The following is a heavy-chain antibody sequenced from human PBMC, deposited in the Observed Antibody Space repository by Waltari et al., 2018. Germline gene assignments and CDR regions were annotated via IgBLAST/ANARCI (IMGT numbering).Heavy chain of an antibody. D-gene: IGHD2-21*02. V-gene: IGHV3-48*03. J-gene: IGHJ4*02. CDR3: ARETENCGGDCYDY. Sequence: EVQLVESGGGLVQPGGSLRLSCAASGFTFSTYEMNWVRQAPGKGLEWLSYIGGRGRDVQIYYADSVKGRFTISRDDAKNSLYLQMNSLRVEDTAIYYCARETENCGGDCYDYWGQGTLVTVSS. CDR2: IGGRGRDVQI. CDR1: GFTFSTYE.